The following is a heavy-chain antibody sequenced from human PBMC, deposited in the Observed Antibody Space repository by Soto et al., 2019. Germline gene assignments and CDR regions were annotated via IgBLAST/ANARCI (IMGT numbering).Heavy chain of an antibody. J-gene: IGHJ6*02. CDR2: IIPILNSP. Sequence: SVKVSCKASGGTFGSYAITWVRRAPGQGLEWLGGIIPILNSPAYAQKFQARVVITADEITNTAYMELNSLRFDDTAVYYCAREAPYCTSAICPKFYDTDVWGQGTTVTVSS. CDR3: AREAPYCTSAICPKFYDTDV. D-gene: IGHD2-2*01. CDR1: GGTFGSYA. V-gene: IGHV1-69*13.